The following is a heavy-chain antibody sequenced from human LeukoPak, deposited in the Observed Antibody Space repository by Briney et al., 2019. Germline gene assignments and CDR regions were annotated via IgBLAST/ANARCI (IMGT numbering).Heavy chain of an antibody. D-gene: IGHD3-9*01. Sequence: PSETLSLTCGVYGGPFTGYFWSWIRQAPGKGLEWIGEINHSGFTNYNPSLKSRVTISVDTSKNQFSLQLSSVTAADTAMYYCARVSPDNWFDPWGQGTLVTVSS. CDR1: GGPFTGYF. J-gene: IGHJ5*02. V-gene: IGHV4-34*01. CDR3: ARVSPDNWFDP. CDR2: INHSGFT.